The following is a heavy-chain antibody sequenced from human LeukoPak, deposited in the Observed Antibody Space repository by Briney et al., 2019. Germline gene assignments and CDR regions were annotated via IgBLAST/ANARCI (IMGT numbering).Heavy chain of an antibody. CDR3: AIYSSSPYYYYYGMDV. Sequence: GESLKISCKGSGYRFTSYWIGWVRPMPGKGLEWMGIIYPGDSDTRYSPSFQGQVTISADKSISTAYLQWSSLKASDTAMYYCAIYSSSPYYYYYGMDVWGQGTTVTVSS. V-gene: IGHV5-51*01. J-gene: IGHJ6*02. CDR1: GYRFTSYW. D-gene: IGHD6-13*01. CDR2: IYPGDSDT.